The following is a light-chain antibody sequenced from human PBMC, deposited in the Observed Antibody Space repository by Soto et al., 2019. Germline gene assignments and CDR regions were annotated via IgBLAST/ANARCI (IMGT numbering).Light chain of an antibody. J-gene: IGLJ2*01. CDR3: GAWDDSLKGIF. V-gene: IGLV1-44*01. Sequence: QLVLTQPPSVSGTPGQRVTISCSGSNSNIGRNPVNWYQHLPGTAPKLLIYTNNQRPSGVPDRFSGSKSGTSASLAISGLLSEDEADYYCGAWDDSLKGIFFGGGTQLTVL. CDR1: NSNIGRNP. CDR2: TNN.